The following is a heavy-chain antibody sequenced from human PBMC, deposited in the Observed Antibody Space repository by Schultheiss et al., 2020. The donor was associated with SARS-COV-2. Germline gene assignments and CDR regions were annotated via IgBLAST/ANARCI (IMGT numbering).Heavy chain of an antibody. D-gene: IGHD2/OR15-2a*01. CDR2: INPNSGNT. CDR3: ARGGNSTGN. Sequence: ASVKVSCKASGYTFISYDLHWVRQAPGQGLEWMGWINPNSGNTNYAQKLQGRVTMTTDTSTSTAYMELRSLRSDDTAVYYCARGGNSTGNWGQGTLVTVSS. CDR1: GYTFISYD. J-gene: IGHJ4*02. V-gene: IGHV1-18*01.